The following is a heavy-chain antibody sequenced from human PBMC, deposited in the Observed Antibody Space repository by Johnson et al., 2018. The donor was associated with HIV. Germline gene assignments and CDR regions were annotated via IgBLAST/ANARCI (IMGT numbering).Heavy chain of an antibody. CDR3: ANIGESYAVGV. D-gene: IGHD1-26*01. CDR1: GFTFSSYA. Sequence: QVQLVESGGGVVQPGRSLRLSCAASGFTFSSYAMHWVRQAPGKGLEWVAVISYDGSNKYYADSVKGRFTISRDNSKNMLYLLMNSLRAEDTAVYDCANIGESYAVGVWGRGTMVTVAS. CDR2: ISYDGSNK. J-gene: IGHJ3*01. V-gene: IGHV3-30*04.